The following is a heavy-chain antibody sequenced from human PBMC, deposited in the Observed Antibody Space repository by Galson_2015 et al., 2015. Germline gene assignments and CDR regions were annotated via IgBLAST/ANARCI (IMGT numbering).Heavy chain of an antibody. Sequence: SETLSLTCTVSGGSISSSSYYWGWIRQSPGKGLEWIGSIHYSGTTDYNPSLKSRVTISVDTSKNQLSLRVRSVTAADTAVYYCARAVVLVGARSVLERIMKKYHYMDVWGKGTTVTVSS. V-gene: IGHV4-39*01. CDR3: ARAVVLVGARSVLERIMKKYHYMDV. J-gene: IGHJ6*03. CDR1: GGSISSSSYY. D-gene: IGHD2/OR15-2a*01. CDR2: IHYSGTT.